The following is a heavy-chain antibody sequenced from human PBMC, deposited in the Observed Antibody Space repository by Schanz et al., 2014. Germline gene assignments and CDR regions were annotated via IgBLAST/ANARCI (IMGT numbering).Heavy chain of an antibody. CDR2: ISSGGGST. Sequence: EVQLVESGGGLVQPGGSLRLSCAASGFIFGSSVMAWVRQAPGKGLEWVSSISSGGGSTYYADSVKGRFTISRDNSKNTLYLQMKSLRAEDTAVYYCARGGPAYYFDDWGQGTLVTVSS. CDR3: ARGGPAYYFDD. J-gene: IGHJ4*02. CDR1: GFIFGSSV. V-gene: IGHV3-23*04.